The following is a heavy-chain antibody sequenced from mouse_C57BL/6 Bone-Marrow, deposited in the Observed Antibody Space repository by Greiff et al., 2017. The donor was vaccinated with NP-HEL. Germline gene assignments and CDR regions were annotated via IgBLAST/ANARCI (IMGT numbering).Heavy chain of an antibody. CDR3: AEGGDAMDY. V-gene: IGHV1-50*01. CDR1: GYTFTSYW. CDR2: IDPSDSYT. J-gene: IGHJ4*01. Sequence: QVQLQQPGAELVKPGASVKLSCKASGYTFTSYWMQWVKQRPGQGLEWIGEIDPSDSYTNYHQKFKGKATLTVDTSSSTAYMQLSSLTSEDSAVYYCAEGGDAMDYWGQGTSVTVSS.